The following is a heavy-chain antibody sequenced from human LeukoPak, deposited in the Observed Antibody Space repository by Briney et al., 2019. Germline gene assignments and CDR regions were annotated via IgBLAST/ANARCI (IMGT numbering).Heavy chain of an antibody. J-gene: IGHJ4*02. V-gene: IGHV1-18*01. D-gene: IGHD3-22*01. CDR3: ARVPYDSSGYYLGYFGY. Sequence: ASVKVSCKASGYTFTSYGISWVRQAPGQGLEWMGWISAYNGNTNYAQKLQGRVTMTTDTSTSTAYMELRSLRSDDTAVYYCARVPYDSSGYYLGYFGYWGQGTLVTVSS. CDR1: GYTFTSYG. CDR2: ISAYNGNT.